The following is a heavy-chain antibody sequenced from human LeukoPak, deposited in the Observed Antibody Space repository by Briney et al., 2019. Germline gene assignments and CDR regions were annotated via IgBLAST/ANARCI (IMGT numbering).Heavy chain of an antibody. J-gene: IGHJ5*02. V-gene: IGHV5-51*01. Sequence: GESLKISCKGSGYSFTSYWIGWVRQMPGKGLELMGIIYPGDSDTRYSPSFQGQVTISADKSISTAYLQWSSLKASDTAMHYCARLPSYSSSWYFWFDPWGQGTLVTVSS. CDR1: GYSFTSYW. CDR2: IYPGDSDT. CDR3: ARLPSYSSSWYFWFDP. D-gene: IGHD6-13*01.